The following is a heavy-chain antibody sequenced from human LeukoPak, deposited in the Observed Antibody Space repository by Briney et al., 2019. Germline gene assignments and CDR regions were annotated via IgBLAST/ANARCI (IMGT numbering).Heavy chain of an antibody. CDR2: FYYSRST. CDR1: GGSISSYY. D-gene: IGHD6-13*01. J-gene: IGHJ5*02. Sequence: PSETLSLTCTVSGGSISSYYWNWIRQPPGKGLEWIGYFYYSRSTNYNPSLKSRVTISVDTSKNQFSLKLSSVTAADTAVYYCARRVAAGLFDPWGQGTLVTVSS. V-gene: IGHV4-59*08. CDR3: ARRVAAGLFDP.